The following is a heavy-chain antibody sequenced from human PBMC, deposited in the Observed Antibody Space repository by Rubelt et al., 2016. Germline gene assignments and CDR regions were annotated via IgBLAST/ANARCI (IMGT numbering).Heavy chain of an antibody. Sequence: QVQLQQWGAGLLKPSETLSLTCAVYGGSFSGYYWSWIRQAPGKGLEWIGYIFSNGNTNYDPSFSSRVTISLDTSQNQISLRVRSVTVADTAVYYCARQPPDTAAFDYWGQGVLVTVSS. V-gene: IGHV4-59*10. CDR2: IFSNGNT. CDR3: ARQPPDTAAFDY. CDR1: GGSFSGYY. J-gene: IGHJ4*02. D-gene: IGHD2-21*02.